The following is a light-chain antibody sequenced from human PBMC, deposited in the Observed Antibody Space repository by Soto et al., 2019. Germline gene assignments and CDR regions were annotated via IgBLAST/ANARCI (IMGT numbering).Light chain of an antibody. CDR3: QSYDSSLSGHVV. V-gene: IGLV1-40*01. Sequence: QSVLTQPPSVSGAPGQRVTISCTGSSSNIGAGYDVHWYRQLPGTAPKLLIYGNSNRPSGVPDRFSGSKSGTSASLAITGLQAEDEADYYCQSYDSSLSGHVVFGGGTKVTVL. CDR2: GNS. CDR1: SSNIGAGYD. J-gene: IGLJ2*01.